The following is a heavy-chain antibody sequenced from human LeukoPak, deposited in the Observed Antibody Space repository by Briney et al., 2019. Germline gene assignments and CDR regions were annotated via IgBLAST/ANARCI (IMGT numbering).Heavy chain of an antibody. D-gene: IGHD1-26*01. CDR3: ARGGSYYYWYFDL. CDR2: IYYSGST. J-gene: IGHJ2*01. V-gene: IGHV4-61*08. CDR1: GGSISSGDYY. Sequence: PSETLSLTCTVSGGSISSGDYYWSWIRQPPGKGLEWIGYIYYSGSTNYNPSLKSRVTISVDTSKNQFSLKLSSVTAADTAVYYCARGGSYYYWYFDLWGRGTLVTVSS.